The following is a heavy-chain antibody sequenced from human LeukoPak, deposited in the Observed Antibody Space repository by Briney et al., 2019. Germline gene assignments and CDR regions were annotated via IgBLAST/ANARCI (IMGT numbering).Heavy chain of an antibody. D-gene: IGHD3-10*01. CDR1: GGSISGSGYY. CDR3: ARLLVTTVAVRGVIGCYMDV. J-gene: IGHJ6*03. Sequence: SETLSLTCTVSGGSISGSGYYWGWVRQPPGKGLEWIGSIYESGSIYYNPSLNSRVTISVDTSKNQFSLKLRSLTAADTAVYYCARLLVTTVAVRGVIGCYMDVWGKGTTVTISS. CDR2: IYESGSI. V-gene: IGHV4-39*07.